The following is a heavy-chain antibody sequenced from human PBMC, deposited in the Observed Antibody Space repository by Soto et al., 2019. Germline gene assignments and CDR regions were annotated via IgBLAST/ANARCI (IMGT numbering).Heavy chain of an antibody. V-gene: IGHV3-7*01. CDR3: VRFPYFDSRAKGY. CDR1: GFTFRSYW. J-gene: IGHJ4*02. CDR2: RNHNGSVK. D-gene: IGHD3-22*01. Sequence: PGGSLRLSCAASGFTFRSYWMNWIRQPPGKGLEWVAKRNHNGSVKYYVDSVRVRFTISRDNAKNALLLQMKRLRAEATALYSCVRFPYFDSRAKGYWGQGTLVTVSS.